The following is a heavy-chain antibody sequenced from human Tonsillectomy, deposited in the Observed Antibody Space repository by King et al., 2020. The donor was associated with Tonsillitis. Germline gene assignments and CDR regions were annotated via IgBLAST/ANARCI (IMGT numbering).Heavy chain of an antibody. CDR3: ARTYYDILTVYYPDAFDI. CDR2: IYYSGST. D-gene: IGHD3-9*01. J-gene: IGHJ3*02. V-gene: IGHV4-39*01. Sequence: QLQESGPGLVKPSETLSLTCTVSGGSISSSSYYWGWIRQPPGNGLEWIGSIYYSGSTYYNPSLKSRVTISVDTYKNRFSVKLNPVTAADTAVYYCARTYYDILTVYYPDAFDIWGQGTMVTVSS. CDR1: GGSISSSSYY.